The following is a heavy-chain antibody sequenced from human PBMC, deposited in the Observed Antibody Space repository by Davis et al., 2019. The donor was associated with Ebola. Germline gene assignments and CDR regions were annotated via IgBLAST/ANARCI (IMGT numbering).Heavy chain of an antibody. CDR1: GGSTNTYY. V-gene: IGHV4-59*08. CDR3: ARLASDTAIDY. CDR2: IYYSGST. D-gene: IGHD5-18*01. J-gene: IGHJ4*02. Sequence: SETLSLTCSVSGGSTNTYYWNWIRQPPGKGLEWIGYIYYSGSTNYNPSLKSRVTISVDTSKNQFSLKLSSVTAADTAVYYCARLASDTAIDYWGQGTLVTVSS.